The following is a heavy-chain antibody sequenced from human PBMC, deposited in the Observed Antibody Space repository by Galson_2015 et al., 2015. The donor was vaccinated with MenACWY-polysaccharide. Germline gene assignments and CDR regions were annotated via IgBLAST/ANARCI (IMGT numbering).Heavy chain of an antibody. V-gene: IGHV3-23*01. Sequence: SLRLSCAASGFTFSSYAMSWVRQAPGKGLEWVSAISGSGGSTYYADSVKGRFTISRDNSKNTLYLQMNSLRAEDTAVYYCAKGRLEFQLGSYYHPLFDYWGQGTLVTVSS. CDR2: ISGSGGST. J-gene: IGHJ4*02. CDR1: GFTFSSYA. CDR3: AKGRLEFQLGSYYHPLFDY. D-gene: IGHD1-26*01.